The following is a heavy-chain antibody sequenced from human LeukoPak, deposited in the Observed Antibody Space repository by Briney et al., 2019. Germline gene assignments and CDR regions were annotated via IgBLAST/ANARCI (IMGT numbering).Heavy chain of an antibody. D-gene: IGHD3-22*01. CDR3: ARGRAGYYDSSGYSSFDY. CDR2: ISGSGGST. V-gene: IGHV3-23*01. Sequence: GGSLRLSWAASGFTFSRYAISWVRQAPGKGLELVSAISGSGGSTYYADSVKGRFTISRDNSKNTLYLQMNSLRAEDTAVYYCARGRAGYYDSSGYSSFDYWGQGTLVTVSS. J-gene: IGHJ4*02. CDR1: GFTFSRYA.